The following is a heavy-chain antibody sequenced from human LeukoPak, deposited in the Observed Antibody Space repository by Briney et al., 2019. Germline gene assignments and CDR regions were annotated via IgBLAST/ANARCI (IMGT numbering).Heavy chain of an antibody. CDR2: ISTYIGNT. CDR1: GYTFTSYG. V-gene: IGHV1-18*01. J-gene: IGHJ4*02. Sequence: ASVKVSCKASGYTFTSYGISWGRQAPGQGLEWMGWISTYIGNTKSAQKLHGRVTMTTDTSTRKAYMELRSLGPDDTAVYYCGRVGYDSLDYWGQGTLVTVSS. D-gene: IGHD3-22*01. CDR3: GRVGYDSLDY.